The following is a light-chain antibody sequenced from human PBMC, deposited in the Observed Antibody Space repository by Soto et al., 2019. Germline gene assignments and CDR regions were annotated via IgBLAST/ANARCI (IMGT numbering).Light chain of an antibody. J-gene: IGLJ2*01. CDR3: SSYTSSSTLVV. CDR2: EVS. Sequence: QSALTQPASVSGSPGQSITISCTGTSSDVGGYNYVSWYQQHPGKAPKLMIYEVSNRPSGVSNRFSGSTSGNKASLTISGLQAEDEADYYCSSYTSSSTLVVFGGGTQLTVL. CDR1: SSDVGGYNY. V-gene: IGLV2-14*01.